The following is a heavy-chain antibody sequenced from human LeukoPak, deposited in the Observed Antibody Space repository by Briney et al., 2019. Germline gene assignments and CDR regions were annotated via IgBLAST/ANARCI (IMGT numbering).Heavy chain of an antibody. D-gene: IGHD6-19*01. CDR2: INPNSGGT. CDR3: ARDRDSSGWYGGDY. J-gene: IGHJ4*02. CDR1: VYTFTGYY. V-gene: IGHV1-2*02. Sequence: GASVTVSCTASVYTFTGYYMHWVRQAPGPGLGWMGWINPNSGGTNYAQKFQGRVTMTRDTSISTAYMELSRLRSDDTAVYYCARDRDSSGWYGGDYWGQGTLVTVSS.